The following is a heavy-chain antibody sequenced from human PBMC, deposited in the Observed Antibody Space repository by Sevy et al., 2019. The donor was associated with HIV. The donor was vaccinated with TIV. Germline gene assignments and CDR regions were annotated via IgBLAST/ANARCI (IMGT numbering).Heavy chain of an antibody. D-gene: IGHD6-13*01. V-gene: IGHV4-59*01. J-gene: IGHJ4*02. CDR2: IYYSGST. Sequence: SETLSLTCTVSGGSINNYFWSWIRQPPGKGLEWIGYIYYSGSTNYNPSLKSRVTISVDTSKNQLSLKLSSATAADTAVYYCARESIGAVGDFDYWGQGTLVTVSS. CDR1: GGSINNYF. CDR3: ARESIGAVGDFDY.